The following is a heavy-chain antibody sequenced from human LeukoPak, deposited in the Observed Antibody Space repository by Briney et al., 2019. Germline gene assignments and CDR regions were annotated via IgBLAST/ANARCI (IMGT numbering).Heavy chain of an antibody. V-gene: IGHV1-69*05. Sequence: SVKVSCKASGGAFSSYAISWVRQAPGQGLEWMGRIIPIFGTANYAQKFQGRVTITTDESTSTAYMELSSLRSEDTAVYYCARDMPLYGNPGIAVAGPYYFDYWGQGTLVTVSS. D-gene: IGHD6-19*01. J-gene: IGHJ4*02. CDR2: IIPIFGTA. CDR3: ARDMPLYGNPGIAVAGPYYFDY. CDR1: GGAFSSYA.